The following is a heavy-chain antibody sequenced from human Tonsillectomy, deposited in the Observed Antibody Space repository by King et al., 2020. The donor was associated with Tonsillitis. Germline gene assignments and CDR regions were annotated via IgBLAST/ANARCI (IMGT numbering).Heavy chain of an antibody. D-gene: IGHD7-27*01. Sequence: VQLVESGGGLVQPGGSLRLSCAASGFSFSNYCMHWVRQPPGKGLVWVSRVNSEETSTIYADSVKGRFTISRDNAKNTLYLQMNSLRAEDTAVYYCARETNGDYYFDYWGQGTLVTVSS. J-gene: IGHJ4*02. CDR2: VNSEETST. CDR3: ARETNGDYYFDY. CDR1: GFSFSNYC. V-gene: IGHV3-74*01.